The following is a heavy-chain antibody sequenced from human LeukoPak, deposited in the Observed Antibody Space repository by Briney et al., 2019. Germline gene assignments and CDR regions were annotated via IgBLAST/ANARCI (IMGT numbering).Heavy chain of an antibody. CDR2: IYSGGST. J-gene: IGHJ4*02. D-gene: IGHD6-19*01. V-gene: IGHV3-53*01. CDR3: ARPLAVAGGNDY. Sequence: GGSLRLPCAASGFTVSSNYMSWVRQAPGKGLEWVSVIYSGGSTYYADSVKGRFTISRDNSKNTLYLQMNSLRAEDTAVYYCARPLAVAGGNDYWGQGTLVTVSS. CDR1: GFTVSSNY.